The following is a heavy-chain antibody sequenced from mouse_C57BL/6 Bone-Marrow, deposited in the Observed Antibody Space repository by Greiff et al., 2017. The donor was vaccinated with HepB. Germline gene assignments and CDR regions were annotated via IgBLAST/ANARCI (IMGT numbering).Heavy chain of an antibody. V-gene: IGHV1-12*01. CDR1: GYTFTSYN. Sequence: LQESGAELVRPGASVKMSCKASGYTFTSYNMHWVKQTPRQGLEWIGAIYPGNGDTSYNQKFKGKATLTVDKSSSTAYMQLSSLTSEDSAVYFCARMDYGYDYYAMDYWGQGTSVTVSS. CDR3: ARMDYGYDYYAMDY. CDR2: IYPGNGDT. J-gene: IGHJ4*01. D-gene: IGHD2-2*01.